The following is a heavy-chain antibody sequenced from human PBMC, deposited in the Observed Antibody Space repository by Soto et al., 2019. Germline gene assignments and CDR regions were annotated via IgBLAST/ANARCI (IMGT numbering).Heavy chain of an antibody. V-gene: IGHV4-59*11. CDR1: GGSISGHY. CDR3: ATIVDYDSSGDPDFFDY. J-gene: IGHJ4*02. D-gene: IGHD3-22*01. CDR2: IYNSGRT. Sequence: SETLSLTCNVSGGSISGHYWTWIRQPPGKGLEYIGYIYNSGRTNYNPSLKSRVTIPVDTSKNPFSLWLSSVTAADTAVYYCATIVDYDSSGDPDFFDYWGQGTLVTVSS.